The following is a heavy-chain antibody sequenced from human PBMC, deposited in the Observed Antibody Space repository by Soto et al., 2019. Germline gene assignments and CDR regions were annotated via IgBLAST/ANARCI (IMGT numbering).Heavy chain of an antibody. J-gene: IGHJ6*02. CDR3: ASNYAYAEGYYWYGIGV. Sequence: EVQLVESGGGLVLPGGSLRLSCAASGFTFSRYWMHWVRQAPGKGLVWVSRISSYGSDTHYADSVKGGFTISRDNAKNTVYPQMNSLRADDTAVYYCASNYAYAEGYYWYGIGVWGQGTTVTVSS. CDR1: GFTFSRYW. V-gene: IGHV3-74*01. D-gene: IGHD3-16*01. CDR2: ISSYGSDT.